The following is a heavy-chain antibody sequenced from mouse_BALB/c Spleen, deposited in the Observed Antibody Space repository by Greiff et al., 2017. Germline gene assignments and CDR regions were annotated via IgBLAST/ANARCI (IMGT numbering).Heavy chain of an antibody. V-gene: IGHV5-6*01. D-gene: IGHD2-3*01. J-gene: IGHJ3*01. CDR2: ISSGGSYT. CDR1: GFTFSSYG. CDR3: ARPGYDGYYWFAY. Sequence: VESGGDLVKPGGSLKLSCAASGFTFSSYGMSWVRQTPDKRLEWVATISSGGSYTYYPDSVKGRFTISRDNAKNTLYLQMSSLKSEDTAMYYCARPGYDGYYWFAYWGQGTLVTVSA.